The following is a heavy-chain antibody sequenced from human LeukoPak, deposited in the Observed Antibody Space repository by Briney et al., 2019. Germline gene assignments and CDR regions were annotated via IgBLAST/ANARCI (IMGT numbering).Heavy chain of an antibody. V-gene: IGHV3-74*01. CDR1: GFTFSSYW. J-gene: IGHJ6*03. Sequence: GGSLRPSCAASGFTFSSYWMHWVRQAPGKGLVWVSRINSDGSSTSYADSVKGRFTISRDNAKNTLYLQMNSLRAEDTAVYYCARDRVHYYYYMDVWGKGATLTVSS. CDR2: INSDGSST. CDR3: ARDRVHYYYYMDV.